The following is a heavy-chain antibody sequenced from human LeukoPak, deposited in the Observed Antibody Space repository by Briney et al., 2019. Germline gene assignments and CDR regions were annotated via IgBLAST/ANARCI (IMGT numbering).Heavy chain of an antibody. Sequence: SQTLSLTCAISGDSIFTNNVAWNWVRQSPSRGLEWLGRTYYRSKWSFDYAVSVKSRITINADTSKNQFSLQLSSVTPEDTAVYYCARGKYTSFDNWGQGTLVTVSS. V-gene: IGHV6-1*01. CDR1: GDSIFTNNVA. J-gene: IGHJ4*02. CDR2: TYYRSKWSF. CDR3: ARGKYTSFDN. D-gene: IGHD6-6*01.